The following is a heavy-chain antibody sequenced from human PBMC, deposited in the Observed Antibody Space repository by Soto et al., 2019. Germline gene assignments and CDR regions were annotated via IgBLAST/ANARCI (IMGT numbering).Heavy chain of an antibody. V-gene: IGHV1-3*01. Sequence: QVQLVQSGAEVKKPGASVKVSCKASGYTFTSYAMQWVRQAPGQRLEWMGWINAGNGNTKYSQKFQGRVTITRDTSASTAYMELSSLRSEATAVYYCASGPGGPDGPGDYWGQGTLVTVSS. D-gene: IGHD2-15*01. CDR3: ASGPGGPDGPGDY. J-gene: IGHJ4*02. CDR1: GYTFTSYA. CDR2: INAGNGNT.